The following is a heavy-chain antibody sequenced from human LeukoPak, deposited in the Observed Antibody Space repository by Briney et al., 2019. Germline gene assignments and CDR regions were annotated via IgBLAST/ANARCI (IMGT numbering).Heavy chain of an antibody. D-gene: IGHD6-13*01. CDR1: GHTFTGYY. Sequence: ASVKVSCKASGHTFTGYYMHWVRQAPGQGLEWMGWINPNSGGTNYAQKFQDRVTMTRDTSITTAYMELSRLRSDDTAVYYCARDLGIAAAGTTIDYWGQGTLVTVSS. CDR3: ARDLGIAAAGTTIDY. V-gene: IGHV1-2*02. J-gene: IGHJ4*02. CDR2: INPNSGGT.